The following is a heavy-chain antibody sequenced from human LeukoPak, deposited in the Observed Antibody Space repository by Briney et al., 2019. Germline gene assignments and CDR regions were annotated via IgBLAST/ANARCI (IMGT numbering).Heavy chain of an antibody. V-gene: IGHV3-33*01. CDR2: IWYDGSNK. D-gene: IGHD6-13*01. J-gene: IGHJ6*02. Sequence: GRSLRLSCAASGFTFSSYGMHWVRQAPGKGLEWVAVIWYDGSNKYYADSVKGRFTISRDNSKNTLYLQMNSLRAEDTAVYYCARDHPFGIAAAGTDSYYYGMDVWGQGTTVTVSS. CDR1: GFTFSSYG. CDR3: ARDHPFGIAAAGTDSYYYGMDV.